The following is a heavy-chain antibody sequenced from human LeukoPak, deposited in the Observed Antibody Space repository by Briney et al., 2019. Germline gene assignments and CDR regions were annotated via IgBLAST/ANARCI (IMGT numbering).Heavy chain of an antibody. J-gene: IGHJ5*02. V-gene: IGHV1-18*01. D-gene: IGHD3-16*02. CDR2: ISAYNGNT. CDR1: GYTFTSYG. Sequence: ASVKVSCKASGYTFTSYGISWVRPAPGQGLEWMGWISAYNGNTNYAQKLQGRVTMTTDTSTSTAYMELRSLRSDDTAVYYCARDWVEGGLIVPWFDPWGQGTLVTVSS. CDR3: ARDWVEGGLIVPWFDP.